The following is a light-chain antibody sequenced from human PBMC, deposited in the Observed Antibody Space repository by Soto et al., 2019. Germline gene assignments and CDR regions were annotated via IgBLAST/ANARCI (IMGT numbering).Light chain of an antibody. V-gene: IGKV1-5*03. Sequence: DIQMTQSPSTLSASLGDRVTITCRASQSISDWLAWYQQKPGKAPYLLIYKASNLESGVPSRFSGSGSGTEFTLTISSLQPDDFATYYCQQHNDYPLTFGQGTRLE. J-gene: IGKJ5*01. CDR1: QSISDW. CDR2: KAS. CDR3: QQHNDYPLT.